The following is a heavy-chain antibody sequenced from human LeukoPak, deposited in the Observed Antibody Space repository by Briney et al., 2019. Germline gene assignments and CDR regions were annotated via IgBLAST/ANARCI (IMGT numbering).Heavy chain of an antibody. CDR3: ARGGGAYCGTDCYRNFDY. CDR1: GFTVSTNY. J-gene: IGHJ4*02. D-gene: IGHD2-21*02. V-gene: IGHV3-66*02. CDR2: IYSGGNT. Sequence: PGGSLRLSCAASGFTVSTNYLSWFRQAPGKGLEWVSVIYSGGNTYYADSVKGRFTISRDSSDNTLYLQMNSLSPEDTAVYYCARGGGAYCGTDCYRNFDYWGQGTLVTVSS.